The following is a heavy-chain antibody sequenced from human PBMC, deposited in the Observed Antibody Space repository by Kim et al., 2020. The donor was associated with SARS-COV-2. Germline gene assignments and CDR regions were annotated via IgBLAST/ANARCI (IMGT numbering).Heavy chain of an antibody. J-gene: IGHJ4*02. D-gene: IGHD6-13*01. CDR1: GGSISSYY. CDR3: AGYYSRTGVDY. Sequence: SETLSLTCTVSGGSISSYYWSWIRQPPGKGLEWIGYIYYSGSTNYNPSLKSRVTISVDTSKNQFSLKLSSVTAADTAGYYLAGYYSRTGVDYWGQGTLVT. V-gene: IGHV4-59*13. CDR2: IYYSGST.